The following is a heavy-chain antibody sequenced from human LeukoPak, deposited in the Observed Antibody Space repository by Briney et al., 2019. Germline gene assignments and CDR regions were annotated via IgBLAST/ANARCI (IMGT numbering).Heavy chain of an antibody. Sequence: ASVKVSCKASGSWLNGYYMHELDQAPGQGLEWMGWINPNTGVTNYAQKFQGRVTLTRDTSIITAYMELTRLRSDDTAMYYCARDRATVTTGYYGIDVWGQGTTLTASS. D-gene: IGHD4-17*01. CDR1: GSWLNGYY. CDR3: ARDRATVTTGYYGIDV. V-gene: IGHV1-2*02. CDR2: INPNTGVT. J-gene: IGHJ6*02.